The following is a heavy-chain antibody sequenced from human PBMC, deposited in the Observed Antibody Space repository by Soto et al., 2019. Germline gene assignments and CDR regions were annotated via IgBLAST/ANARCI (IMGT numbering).Heavy chain of an antibody. J-gene: IGHJ5*02. D-gene: IGHD4-4*01. Sequence: QVQLVQSGAEVKKPGSSVKVSCKASGGTFSSYTISWVRQAPGQGLEWMGRIIPILGIANYAQKFQGRVTITADKSTSTAYMELSSLRSEDTAVYYCAREVVDYSPVLRSNWFDPWGQGTLVTVSS. CDR3: AREVVDYSPVLRSNWFDP. CDR2: IIPILGIA. CDR1: GGTFSSYT. V-gene: IGHV1-69*08.